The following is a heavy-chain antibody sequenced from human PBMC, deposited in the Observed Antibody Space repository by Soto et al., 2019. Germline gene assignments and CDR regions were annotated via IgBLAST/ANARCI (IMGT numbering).Heavy chain of an antibody. D-gene: IGHD5-18*01. CDR2: IYYSGST. CDR1: GDSISSYC. V-gene: IGHV4-59*01. Sequence: SETLSLTCTVSGDSISSYCWTWIRQPPGKGLEWIGYIYYSGSTNYNPSLESRVTISVDTSKNQSSLKLSFVTAADTAVYYCARSPRRQQPNHWGQETLLTAST. CDR3: ARSPRRQQPNH. J-gene: IGHJ4*02.